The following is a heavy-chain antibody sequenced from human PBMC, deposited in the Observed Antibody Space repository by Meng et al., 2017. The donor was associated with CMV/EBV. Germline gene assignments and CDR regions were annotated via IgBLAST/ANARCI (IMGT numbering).Heavy chain of an antibody. CDR2: ISSSSSYI. CDR3: ARDLKPDIVVVPAAYYFDY. Sequence: FSGYSMNCVRQARGTGLEWVSSISSSSSYIYYADSVKGRFTISRDNAKNSLYLQMNSLRAEDTAVYYCARDLKPDIVVVPAAYYFDYWGQGTLVTVSS. D-gene: IGHD2-2*01. J-gene: IGHJ4*02. CDR1: FSGYS. V-gene: IGHV3-21*01.